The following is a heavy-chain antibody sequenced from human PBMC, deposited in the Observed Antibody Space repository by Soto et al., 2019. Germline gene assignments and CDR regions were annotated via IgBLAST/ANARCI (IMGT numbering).Heavy chain of an antibody. CDR1: GFSLSTTGVG. CDR2: IYWDDYK. CDR3: VQSRCGGDCLQSYSSHSYYGLDV. Sequence: QITLKESGPTLVKPTQTLTLTCTFSGFSLSTTGVGVGWIRQPPGKALEWLALIYWDDYKRYNPSLKSRLTITKDTSKHQVVLTMTNMDPVDTATYYCVQSRCGGDCLQSYSSHSYYGLDVWGQGTTVTVSS. V-gene: IGHV2-5*02. D-gene: IGHD2-21*01. J-gene: IGHJ6*02.